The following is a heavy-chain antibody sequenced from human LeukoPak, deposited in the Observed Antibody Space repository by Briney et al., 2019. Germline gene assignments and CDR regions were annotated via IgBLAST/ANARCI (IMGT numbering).Heavy chain of an antibody. J-gene: IGHJ4*02. CDR2: SKSKTDGGTT. Sequence: GGPLRLSCVASGFSFTNAWMNWVRQAPGKGLEWVGRSKSKTDGGTTEYAAPVKGRFTISRDDSKNTLYLQMNSLKSEDTAVYYCTTRHYGDVDYWGQGTLVTVSS. CDR3: TTRHYGDVDY. D-gene: IGHD4-17*01. CDR1: GFSFTNAW. V-gene: IGHV3-15*01.